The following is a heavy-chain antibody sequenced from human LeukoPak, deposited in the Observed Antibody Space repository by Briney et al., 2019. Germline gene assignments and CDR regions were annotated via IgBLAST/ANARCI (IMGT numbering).Heavy chain of an antibody. CDR2: INHSGST. D-gene: IGHD3-10*01. J-gene: IGHJ4*02. CDR1: GGSFSGYY. V-gene: IGHV4-34*01. CDR3: ARRNYGSGSTHY. Sequence: SETLSLTCAVYGGSFSGYYWSWIRQPPGKGLEWIGEINHSGSTNYNPSLKSRVTISVDTSKNQFSLKLSSVTAADTAVYHCARRNYGSGSTHYWGQGTLVTVSS.